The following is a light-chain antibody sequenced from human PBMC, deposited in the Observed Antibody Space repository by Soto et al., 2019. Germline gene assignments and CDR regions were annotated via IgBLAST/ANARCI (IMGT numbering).Light chain of an antibody. CDR1: QSIEDL. V-gene: IGKV1-5*03. CDR3: QQYRGSST. J-gene: IGKJ1*01. Sequence: IQMTQSPATLSASVGDRVTITCRASQSIEDLLAWYQQKPGIAPKLLVYRASTLESGVPSRFSGSGSGTEFTLTINSLQPDDFATYFCQQYRGSSTFGQGTKVEI. CDR2: RAS.